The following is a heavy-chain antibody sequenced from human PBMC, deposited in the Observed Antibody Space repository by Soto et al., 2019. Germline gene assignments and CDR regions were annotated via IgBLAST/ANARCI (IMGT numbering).Heavy chain of an antibody. D-gene: IGHD3-10*01. J-gene: IGHJ3*02. CDR1: GFTFSSYG. V-gene: IGHV3-33*01. CDR3: ARMSRGLSAFDI. CDR2: IWYDGSNK. Sequence: GGSLRLSCAASGFTFSSYGMHWVRQAPGKGLEWVAVIWYDGSNKYYADSVKGRFTISRDYSKNTLYLQMNSLRAEDTDVYYCARMSRGLSAFDIWGQGTMVTVSS.